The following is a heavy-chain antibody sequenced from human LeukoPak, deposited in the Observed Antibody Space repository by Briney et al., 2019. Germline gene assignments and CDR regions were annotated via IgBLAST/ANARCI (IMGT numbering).Heavy chain of an antibody. D-gene: IGHD4-17*01. CDR1: GFTFSSYS. Sequence: GGSLRLYCAASGFTFSSYSMNWVRQAPGKGLEWVSYISSSSSTIYYADSVKGRFTISRDNAKNSLYLQMNSLRAEDTAVYYCARGPTVTRSYFDYWGQGTLVTVSS. CDR3: ARGPTVTRSYFDY. J-gene: IGHJ4*02. V-gene: IGHV3-48*01. CDR2: ISSSSSTI.